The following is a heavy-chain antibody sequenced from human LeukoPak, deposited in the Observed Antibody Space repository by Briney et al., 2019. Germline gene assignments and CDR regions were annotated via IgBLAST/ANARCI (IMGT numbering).Heavy chain of an antibody. V-gene: IGHV3-23*01. Sequence: GGSLRLSCAASGFTFSSYAVSWVRQAPGKGPEWVSSISGSGGSTYSADSVKGRFTISRDNSKNTLYLQMNSLRAEDTALYYCAKDRSCTNDICHGDFDYWGQGTPVTVSS. J-gene: IGHJ4*02. CDR3: AKDRSCTNDICHGDFDY. CDR2: ISGSGGST. CDR1: GFTFSSYA. D-gene: IGHD2-8*01.